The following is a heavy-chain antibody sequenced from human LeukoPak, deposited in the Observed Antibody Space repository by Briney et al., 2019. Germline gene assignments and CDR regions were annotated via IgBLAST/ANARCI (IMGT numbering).Heavy chain of an antibody. V-gene: IGHV3-7*01. CDR1: GFTFSNYW. J-gene: IGHJ4*02. D-gene: IGHD2-8*01. Sequence: GGSLRLSCAASGFTFSNYWMSWVRQAPGKGLECVASVKPDGVEKYYMDSVKGRFTISRDNAKNSLYLQMNCLRAEDTAVYYCATNVHQWGQGALVTVSS. CDR3: ATNVHQ. CDR2: VKPDGVEK.